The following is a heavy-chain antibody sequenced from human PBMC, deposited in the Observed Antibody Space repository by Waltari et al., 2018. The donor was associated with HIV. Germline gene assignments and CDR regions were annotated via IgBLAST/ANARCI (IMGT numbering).Heavy chain of an antibody. CDR3: ATAQICSTSSCYDY. Sequence: QVTRVQSGAEVKEPGDSVKVSCKVSGSTLTEFSMHWVRQAPGKGLEWMGGFDPEDAETIYAQKFQGRVTMTEDTSTDTAYMELSSLGSEDTALYYCATAQICSTSSCYDYWGQGTLVTVSS. V-gene: IGHV1-24*01. D-gene: IGHD2-2*01. CDR2: FDPEDAET. CDR1: GSTLTEFS. J-gene: IGHJ4*02.